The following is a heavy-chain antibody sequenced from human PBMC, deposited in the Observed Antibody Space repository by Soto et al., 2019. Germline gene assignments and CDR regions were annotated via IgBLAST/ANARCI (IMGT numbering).Heavy chain of an antibody. V-gene: IGHV3-30*18. CDR3: EKEVLGNSGDYNPPFDY. D-gene: IGHD4-17*01. CDR1: GFTFSSYG. CDR2: ISYDGSNK. J-gene: IGHJ4*02. Sequence: QVQLVESGGGVVQPGRSLRLSCAASGFTFSSYGMHWVRQAPGKGREWVAVISYDGSNKYYADSVKGRFTISRDNSKNTLYLQMNRMRAEDTAVYYCEKEVLGNSGDYNPPFDYWGQGTLVTVSS.